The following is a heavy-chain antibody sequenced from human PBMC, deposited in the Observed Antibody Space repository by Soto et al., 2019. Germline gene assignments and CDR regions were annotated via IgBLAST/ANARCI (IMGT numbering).Heavy chain of an antibody. CDR3: ARDPDSGDYCGYFFDS. D-gene: IGHD4-17*01. CDR1: GYTFAAYY. CDR2: INPTSGGT. V-gene: IGHV1-2*02. J-gene: IGHJ4*02. Sequence: ASVKVSCKTSGYTFAAYYIHWIRQAPGQGLEWMGWINPTSGGTVYAQNFQDRVTMTRDTSISTAYMELRRLNSDDTAVYYCARDPDSGDYCGYFFDSWGQGTPVTVSS.